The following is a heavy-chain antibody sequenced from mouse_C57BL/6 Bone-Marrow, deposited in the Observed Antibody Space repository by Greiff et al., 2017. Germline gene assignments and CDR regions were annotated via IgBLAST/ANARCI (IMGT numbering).Heavy chain of an antibody. CDR2: IDPSDSYT. J-gene: IGHJ2*01. CDR1: GYTFTSYW. Sequence: VQLQQPGAELVMPGASVKLSCKASGYTFTSYWMHWVKQRPGQGLEWIGEIDPSDSYTNYNQKFKGKSTLTVDKSSSTAYMQLSSLTSEDSAVYYCAREDLVRYYFDYWGQGTTLTVSS. V-gene: IGHV1-69*01. D-gene: IGHD1-1*01. CDR3: AREDLVRYYFDY.